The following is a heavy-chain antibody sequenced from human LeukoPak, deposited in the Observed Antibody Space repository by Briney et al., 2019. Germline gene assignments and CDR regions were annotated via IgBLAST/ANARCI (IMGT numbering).Heavy chain of an antibody. CDR2: IIPILGIA. J-gene: IGHJ4*02. V-gene: IGHV1-69*04. Sequence: GASVKVSCKASGGTFSSYAISWVRQAPGQGLEWMGRIIPILGIANYAQKFQGRVTITANKSTSTAYMELSSLRSEDTAVYYCARGRGPYGSGSYRLDYWGQGTLVTVSS. CDR1: GGTFSSYA. CDR3: ARGRGPYGSGSYRLDY. D-gene: IGHD3-10*01.